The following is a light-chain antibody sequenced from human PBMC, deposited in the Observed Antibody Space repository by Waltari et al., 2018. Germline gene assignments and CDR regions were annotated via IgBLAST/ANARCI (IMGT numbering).Light chain of an antibody. V-gene: IGKV1-5*03. CDR3: QQYNSYSLLT. CDR1: QSISNW. Sequence: DIQMTQSPFTLSASVGDRVIITCRASQSISNWLAWYQQQPGKVPKLLIYKASTLASGVQSMFSGSGSGTDFSLTISSLQPDDFATYYCQQYNSYSLLTFGGGTKVEIK. CDR2: KAS. J-gene: IGKJ4*01.